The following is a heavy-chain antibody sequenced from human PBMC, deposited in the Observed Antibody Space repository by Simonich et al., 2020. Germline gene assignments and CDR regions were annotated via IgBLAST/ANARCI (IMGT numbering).Heavy chain of an antibody. CDR2: ISSSSSYI. J-gene: IGHJ6*02. Sequence: EVQLVESGGGLVKPGGSLRLSCAASGFTFSSYSMNWVRQAPGKGLEWVSSISSSSSYIYYADSVKGRFTTPRDNAKNSLYRKMNSLRAEDTAVYYCAGGVYCSSTSCSTYYYYGMDVWGQGTTVTVSS. CDR1: GFTFSSYS. CDR3: AGGVYCSSTSCSTYYYYGMDV. D-gene: IGHD2-2*01. V-gene: IGHV3-21*01.